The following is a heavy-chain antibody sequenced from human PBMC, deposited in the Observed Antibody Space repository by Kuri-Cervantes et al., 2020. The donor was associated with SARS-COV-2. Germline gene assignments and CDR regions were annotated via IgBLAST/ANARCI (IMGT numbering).Heavy chain of an antibody. V-gene: IGHV3-48*04. CDR1: GFTFSSYA. Sequence: GESLKISCAASGFTFSSYAMSWVRQAPGKGLEWVSYISSSGSTIYYADSVKGRFTISKDTSKSQVVLTMTNMDPVDTATYYCARIVFNWYFDLWGRGTLVTVSS. J-gene: IGHJ2*01. CDR2: ISSSGSTI. D-gene: IGHD5/OR15-5a*01. CDR3: ARIVFNWYFDL.